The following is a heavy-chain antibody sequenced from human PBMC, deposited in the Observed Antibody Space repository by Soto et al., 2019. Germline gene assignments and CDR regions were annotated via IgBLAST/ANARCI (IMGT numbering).Heavy chain of an antibody. Sequence: PGDSLRISCKGYGYSFTSYLIGWVRQMPGKGLEWMGIIHPSDFDTRYSPSFQGQVTISADKSISTAYLQWSSLRASDTAMYYCAIHSTGYEDSWGQGTLVTVSS. V-gene: IGHV5-51*01. CDR2: IHPSDFDT. D-gene: IGHD5-12*01. CDR1: GYSFTSYL. J-gene: IGHJ5*02. CDR3: AIHSTGYEDS.